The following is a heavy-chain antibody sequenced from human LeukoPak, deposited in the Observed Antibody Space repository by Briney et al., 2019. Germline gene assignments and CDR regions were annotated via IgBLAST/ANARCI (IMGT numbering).Heavy chain of an antibody. CDR2: IYSGDSDT. D-gene: IGHD4-17*01. V-gene: IGHV5-51*01. Sequence: PGESLKISCMGSGYSFTSYWIGWVRQMPGKGLEWMGIIYSGDSDTRYSPSFQGQVTISADKSISTAYLQWSSLKASDTAMYYCARHRFSYGADYYYYYGMDVWGQGTTVTVSS. CDR1: GYSFTSYW. CDR3: ARHRFSYGADYYYYYGMDV. J-gene: IGHJ6*02.